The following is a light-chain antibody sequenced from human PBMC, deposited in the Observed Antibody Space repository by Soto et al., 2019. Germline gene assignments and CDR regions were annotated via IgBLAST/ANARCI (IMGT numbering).Light chain of an antibody. V-gene: IGKV1-5*03. J-gene: IGKJ2*01. CDR2: KAS. Sequence: DIQMTQSPSTLSASVGDRVTITCRASQSISSWLAWYQQKPGKAPKLLIYKASSLESGGLSRFSGSGSGTEFTLTMSSLQPDDFATYYCQQYNSYSYTFGQGTKLEIK. CDR1: QSISSW. CDR3: QQYNSYSYT.